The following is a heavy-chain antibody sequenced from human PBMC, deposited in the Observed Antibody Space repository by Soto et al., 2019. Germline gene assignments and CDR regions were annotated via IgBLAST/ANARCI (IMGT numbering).Heavy chain of an antibody. D-gene: IGHD2-15*01. Sequence: LSLTCTVSHASITSGDYFWAWIRQPPGKGLEFIGSVHSSGGTYYSPSLKSRASISIDKSKNQFSLKLTSVNAGDTAVYFCASVVVGATRQTGSDHWGQGTLVTVSS. J-gene: IGHJ4*02. CDR1: HASITSGDYF. CDR2: VHSSGGT. V-gene: IGHV4-39*01. CDR3: ASVVVGATRQTGSDH.